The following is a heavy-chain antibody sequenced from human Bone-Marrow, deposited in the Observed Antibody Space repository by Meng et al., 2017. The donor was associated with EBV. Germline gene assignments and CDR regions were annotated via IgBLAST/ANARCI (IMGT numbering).Heavy chain of an antibody. CDR3: ARDSGYDGDY. D-gene: IGHD5-12*01. J-gene: IGHJ4*02. CDR1: GFTFRSYS. V-gene: IGHV3-21*01. Sequence: LVGGSGGCLVKAGGSLILSCAASGFTFRSYSMNWVRQAPGKGLEWVSSISSSSSYMYYADSVKGRFTISRDNAKNSLYLQMNSLRAEDTAVYYCARDSGYDGDYWGQGTLVTVSS. CDR2: ISSSSSYM.